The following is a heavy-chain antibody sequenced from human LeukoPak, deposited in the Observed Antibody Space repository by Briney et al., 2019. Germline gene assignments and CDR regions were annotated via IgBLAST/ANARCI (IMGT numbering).Heavy chain of an antibody. J-gene: IGHJ3*02. CDR3: ARPKAAAGTIGAFDI. CDR1: GYYFTGYY. D-gene: IGHD6-13*01. CDR2: INPNNGGT. Sequence: ASVTVSCKASGYYFTGYYMQWVRQAPGQGLEWMGWINPNNGGTLYAQMFQGRVTMTRDTSNNTAHMELTGLTSDDTAVYYCARPKAAAGTIGAFDIWGQGTMVTVSS. V-gene: IGHV1-2*02.